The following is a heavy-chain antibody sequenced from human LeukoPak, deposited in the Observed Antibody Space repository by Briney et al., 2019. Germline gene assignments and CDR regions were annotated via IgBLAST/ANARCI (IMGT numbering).Heavy chain of an antibody. CDR1: GFTFSDSY. Sequence: GGSLRLSGAASGFTFSDSYMSWIRQAPGKGREGVSYISRIGSAIYYADSVKGRFTISRDNAKNSLYLQMNSLRAEDTAVYYCARANRNLSYWGQGTLVTVSS. CDR2: ISRIGSAI. D-gene: IGHD2/OR15-2a*01. V-gene: IGHV3-11*04. CDR3: ARANRNLSY. J-gene: IGHJ4*02.